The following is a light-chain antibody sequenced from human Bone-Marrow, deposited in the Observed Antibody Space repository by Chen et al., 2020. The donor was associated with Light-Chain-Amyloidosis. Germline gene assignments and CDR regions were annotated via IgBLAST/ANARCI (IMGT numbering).Light chain of an antibody. CDR2: GSS. V-gene: IGKV3-20*01. J-gene: IGKJ4*01. CDR3: QRYGTSPLT. Sequence: ELVLTQSLATLSLSPGEGANLPCRASQTISSNFLTWEQQKFGQAPRPLIYGSSSRATGIPHRFTGSGYGTDFTLTINRLEPEDFAMYYCQRYGTSPLTFGGGTKVEIK. CDR1: QTISSNF.